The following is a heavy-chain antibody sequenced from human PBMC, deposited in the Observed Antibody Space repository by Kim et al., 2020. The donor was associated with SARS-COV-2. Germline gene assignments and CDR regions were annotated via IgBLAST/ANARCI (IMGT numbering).Heavy chain of an antibody. Sequence: GGSLRLSCAASGFTFDDYAMHWVRQAPGKGLEWVSGISWNSVSIGYADSVKGRFTISRDNAKNSLYLQMNSLRAEDTALYYCAKDIGYSSGGIGYWGQGT. J-gene: IGHJ4*02. CDR1: GFTFDDYA. CDR3: AKDIGYSSGGIGY. CDR2: ISWNSVSI. D-gene: IGHD6-19*01. V-gene: IGHV3-9*01.